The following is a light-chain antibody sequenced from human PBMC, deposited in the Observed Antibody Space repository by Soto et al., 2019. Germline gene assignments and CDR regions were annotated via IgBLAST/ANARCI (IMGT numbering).Light chain of an antibody. V-gene: IGLV2-8*01. Sequence: QYALTQPPSASGSPGQSVTISCTGTSSDVGGYNSVSWYQQHPGKAPKLIIFEVSKRPSGVPDRFSGSKSGNTASLTVSGLQAEDEADYYCSSYAGSHGVFGTGTKVTVL. J-gene: IGLJ1*01. CDR1: SSDVGGYNS. CDR2: EVS. CDR3: SSYAGSHGV.